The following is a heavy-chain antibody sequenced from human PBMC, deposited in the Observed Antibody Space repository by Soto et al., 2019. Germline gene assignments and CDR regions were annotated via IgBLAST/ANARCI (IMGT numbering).Heavy chain of an antibody. CDR1: GFTFTRYS. CDR2: ISSTTNYI. Sequence: LRLSCAASGFTFTRYSMNWVRQAPGKGLEWVSSISSTTNYIYYGDSMKGRFTISRDNAKNSLYLEMNSLRAEDTAVYYCARESEDLTSNFDYWSQGTLVTVSS. CDR3: ARESEDLTSNFDY. V-gene: IGHV3-21*06. J-gene: IGHJ4*02.